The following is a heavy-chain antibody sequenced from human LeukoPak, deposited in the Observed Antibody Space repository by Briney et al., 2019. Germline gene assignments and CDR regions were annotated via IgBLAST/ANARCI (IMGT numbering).Heavy chain of an antibody. CDR1: GYTFTDYY. V-gene: IGHV1-2*02. D-gene: IGHD6-13*01. CDR3: ARVTEGAGTYSFDY. J-gene: IGHJ4*02. CDR2: INPNSGAT. Sequence: GAAVKVSCKTSGYTFTDYYIQWVRQAPGQGLEWMGWINPNSGATNYAPRFQGRVTMTRDTSTSTAYMELGRLKSDDTALYFCARVTEGAGTYSFDYWGQGALVTVSS.